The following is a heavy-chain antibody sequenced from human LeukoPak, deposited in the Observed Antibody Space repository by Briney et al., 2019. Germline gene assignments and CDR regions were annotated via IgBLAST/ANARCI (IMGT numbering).Heavy chain of an antibody. V-gene: IGHV3-15*01. CDR1: GFTFSNAW. CDR2: IKSKTDGGTI. J-gene: IGHJ5*02. D-gene: IGHD3-9*01. Sequence: GRSLRLSCAASGFTFSNAWMSWVRQAPGKGREWVGRIKSKTDGGTIDYAAPVKRRFTISRDDSKNTLYLQMNSLKTEDTAVYYCTTESSALRYFDWINWFDPWGQGTLVTVSS. CDR3: TTESSALRYFDWINWFDP.